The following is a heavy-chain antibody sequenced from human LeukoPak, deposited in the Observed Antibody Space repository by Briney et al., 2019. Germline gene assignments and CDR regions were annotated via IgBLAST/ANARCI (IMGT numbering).Heavy chain of an antibody. CDR1: GGSFSGYY. D-gene: IGHD3-22*01. CDR3: ARGVISNYDSSGYHSDY. Sequence: SETLSLTCAVYGGSFSGYYWSWIRQPPGKGLEWIGEINHSGSTNYNPSLKSRVTISVDTSKNQFSLKLSSVTAADTAVYYCARGVISNYDSSGYHSDYWGQGTLVTVSS. J-gene: IGHJ4*02. CDR2: INHSGST. V-gene: IGHV4-34*01.